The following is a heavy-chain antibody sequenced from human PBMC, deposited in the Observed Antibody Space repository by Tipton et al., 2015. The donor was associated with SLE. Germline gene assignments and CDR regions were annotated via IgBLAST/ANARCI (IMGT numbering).Heavy chain of an antibody. V-gene: IGHV4-34*01. CDR2: INHSGST. Sequence: TLSLTCTVSGGSISSYYWSWIRQPPGKGLEWIGEINHSGSTNYNPSLKNRVTISVDTSKNQFSLKLNSMTAADTAVYYCARSELRPYSSSWYEFDYWGQGTLVTVSS. J-gene: IGHJ4*02. CDR1: GGSISSYY. D-gene: IGHD6-13*01. CDR3: ARSELRPYSSSWYEFDY.